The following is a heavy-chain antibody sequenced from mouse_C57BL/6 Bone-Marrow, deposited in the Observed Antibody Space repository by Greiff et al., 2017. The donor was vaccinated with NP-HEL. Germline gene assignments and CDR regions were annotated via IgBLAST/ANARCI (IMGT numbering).Heavy chain of an antibody. J-gene: IGHJ2*01. CDR2: IYPGDGDT. Sequence: VQLQQSGPELVKPGASVKISCKASGYAFSSSWMNWVKQRPGKGLEWIGRIYPGDGDTNYNGKFKGKATLTADKSSSTAYVQLSSLTSEDSAVYFCARGDYYGSSSNFDYWGQGTTLTVSS. CDR1: GYAFSSSW. D-gene: IGHD1-1*01. CDR3: ARGDYYGSSSNFDY. V-gene: IGHV1-82*01.